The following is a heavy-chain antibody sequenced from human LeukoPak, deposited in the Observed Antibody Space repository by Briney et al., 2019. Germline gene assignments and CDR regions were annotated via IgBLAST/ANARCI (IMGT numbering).Heavy chain of an antibody. CDR3: ARHGVTSSGYYWD. V-gene: IGHV4-39*01. CDR1: GGSISSSNYY. J-gene: IGHJ4*02. CDR2: IYSGGST. Sequence: SETLSLTCTVSGGSISSSNYYWGWIRQPPGKGLDWIGSIYSGGSTYHNPSLKSRVTISVDTSKNQVSPKLSSVTAADTAAYYCARHGVTSSGYYWDWGQGTLVTVSS. D-gene: IGHD3-22*01.